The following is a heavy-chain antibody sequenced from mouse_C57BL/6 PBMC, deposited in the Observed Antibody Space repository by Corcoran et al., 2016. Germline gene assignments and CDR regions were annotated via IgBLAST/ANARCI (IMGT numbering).Heavy chain of an antibody. CDR2: IYPGSGNT. V-gene: IGHV1-76*01. D-gene: IGHD2-1*01. CDR1: GYTFTDYN. J-gene: IGHJ3*01. Sequence: QVHLKQSGAELVRPGASVKLSCKASGYTFTDYNINWVKQRPGQGLEWIARIYPGSGNTYYNEKFKGKATLTAEKSSSTAYMQLSSLTSEDSAVYFCARSGIYYGNYEFAYWGQGTLVTVSA. CDR3: ARSGIYYGNYEFAY.